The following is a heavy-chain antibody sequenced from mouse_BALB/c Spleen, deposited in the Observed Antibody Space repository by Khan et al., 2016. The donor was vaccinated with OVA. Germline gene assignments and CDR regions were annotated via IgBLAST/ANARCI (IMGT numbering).Heavy chain of an antibody. V-gene: IGHV2-9*02. CDR1: GYSLTRYG. CDR2: IWAGGST. J-gene: IGHJ2*01. Sequence: QVTLKESGPGLVAPSQSLSLTCTVYGYSLTRYGVHWVRQPPGKGLEWLGLIWAGGSTNYNWALMSRLSISIDNSKSLVFLIMNSLQTDDTALYYCARSNYLARYWGQGTTLTVSS. D-gene: IGHD3-3*01. CDR3: ARSNYLARY.